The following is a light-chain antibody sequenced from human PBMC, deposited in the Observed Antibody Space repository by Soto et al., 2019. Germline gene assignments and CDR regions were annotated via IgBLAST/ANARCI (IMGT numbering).Light chain of an antibody. CDR2: EVS. V-gene: IGLV2-8*01. Sequence: QSALTQPPSASGSPGQSVTISCTGTSSDVGGYNYVSWYQQHPGKAPKLMIYEVSKRPSGVPDRFSGSKSGNTASLTVSGLQADDEADYYCSSYAGSNSVFVTGTKLTVL. CDR3: SSYAGSNSV. J-gene: IGLJ1*01. CDR1: SSDVGGYNY.